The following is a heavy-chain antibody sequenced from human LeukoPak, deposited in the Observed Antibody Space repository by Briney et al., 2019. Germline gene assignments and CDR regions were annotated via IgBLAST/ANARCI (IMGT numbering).Heavy chain of an antibody. V-gene: IGHV4-59*01. CDR1: GGSISSYY. CDR3: ARAGREYSSSWDAFDI. Sequence: SETLSLTCTVSGGSISSYYWSWIRQPPGKGLEWIGYIYYSGSTNYNPSLKSRVTISVDTSKNQLSLKLSSVTAADTAVYYCARAGREYSSSWDAFDIWGQGTMVTVSS. J-gene: IGHJ3*02. D-gene: IGHD6-13*01. CDR2: IYYSGST.